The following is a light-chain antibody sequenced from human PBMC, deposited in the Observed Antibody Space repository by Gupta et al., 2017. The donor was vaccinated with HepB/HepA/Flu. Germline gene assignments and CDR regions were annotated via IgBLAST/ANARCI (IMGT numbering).Light chain of an antibody. Sequence: QSALTQPASVSGSPGQSITVSCTGTISDVATHKYVSWYQQPPGKAPKLMIYEVSSRPSGVSTGSSGAKSGTMAIITLSGLEAEDEDYYYCDSNGTRAVFGPGTKVTVL. J-gene: IGLJ1*01. CDR1: ISDVATHKY. CDR3: DSNGTRAV. CDR2: EVS. V-gene: IGLV2-14*01.